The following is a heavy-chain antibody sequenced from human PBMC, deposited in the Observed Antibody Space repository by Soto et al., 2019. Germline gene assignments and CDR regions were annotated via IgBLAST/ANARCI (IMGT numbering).Heavy chain of an antibody. CDR3: ARDVIVGATGYFYY. CDR1: GGSISRNY. CDR2: VYYSGST. Sequence: SETLSLTCIVSGGSISRNYWSWVRQPPGRGLEWIGYVYYSGSTNYNPSLKSRVTISVDTSKNQFSLELSSVTAADTAVYYGARDVIVGATGYFYYWGQGTLVTVSS. V-gene: IGHV4-59*01. D-gene: IGHD1-26*01. J-gene: IGHJ4*02.